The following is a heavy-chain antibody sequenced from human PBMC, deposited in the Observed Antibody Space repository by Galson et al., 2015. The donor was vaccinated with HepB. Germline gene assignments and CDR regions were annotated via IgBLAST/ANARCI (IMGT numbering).Heavy chain of an antibody. V-gene: IGHV4-59*01. CDR1: GGSISSYY. Sequence: SETLSLTCTVSGGSISSYYWSWIRQPPGKGLEWIGYIYYSGSTNYNPSLKSRVTISVDTFKNQFSLKLSSVTAADTAVYYCARGGQNYYDSSGYDWFDPWGQGTLVTVSS. CDR3: ARGGQNYYDSSGYDWFDP. D-gene: IGHD3-22*01. CDR2: IYYSGST. J-gene: IGHJ5*02.